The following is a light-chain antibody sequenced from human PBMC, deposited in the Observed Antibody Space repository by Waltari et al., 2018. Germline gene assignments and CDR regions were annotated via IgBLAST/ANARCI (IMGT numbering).Light chain of an antibody. J-gene: IGKJ1*01. CDR1: QSVSRA. V-gene: IGKV3-20*01. CDR2: GAS. Sequence: EIVLTQSPGTLSLSPGERVTLSCRASQSVSRALAWYQQKPGQAPRLLIYGASSRATGIPDGFSGSGSGTDFSLTISRLEPEDFAVYYCQHYVRLPVTFCQGTKVEIK. CDR3: QHYVRLPVT.